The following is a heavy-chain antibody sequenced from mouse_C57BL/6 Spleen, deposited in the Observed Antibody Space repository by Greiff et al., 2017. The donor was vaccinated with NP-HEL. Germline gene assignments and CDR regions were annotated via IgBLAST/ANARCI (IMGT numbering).Heavy chain of an antibody. CDR1: GYTFTSYW. D-gene: IGHD1-1*01. CDR2: IDPSDSYT. CDR3: ARFDYYGSSPDY. J-gene: IGHJ2*01. Sequence: QVQLQQSGAELVRPGTSVKLSCKASGYTFTSYWMHWVKQRPGQGLEWIGVIDPSDSYTNYNQKFKGKATLTVDTSSSTAYMQLSSLTSEDSAVYYCARFDYYGSSPDYWGQGTTLTVSS. V-gene: IGHV1-59*01.